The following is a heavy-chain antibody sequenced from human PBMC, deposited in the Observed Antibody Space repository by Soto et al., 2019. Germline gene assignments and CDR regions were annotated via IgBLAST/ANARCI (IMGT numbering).Heavy chain of an antibody. CDR1: GGSIRSSNW. V-gene: IGHV4-4*02. J-gene: IGHJ4*02. D-gene: IGHD6-19*01. CDR3: ARTLAVAGTAAVVY. Sequence: SQSMSLTCAVGGGSIRSSNWWSWVRQPPGKGLEWIGEIYHSGSTNYNPSLKSRVTISVDKSKNQFSLKLSSVTAADTAVYYCARTLAVAGTAAVVYAGQGNLVTVSS. CDR2: IYHSGST.